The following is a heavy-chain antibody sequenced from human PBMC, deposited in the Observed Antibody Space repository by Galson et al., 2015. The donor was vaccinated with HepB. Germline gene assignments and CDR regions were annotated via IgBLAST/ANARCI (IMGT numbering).Heavy chain of an antibody. CDR2: ITAHNGHT. V-gene: IGHV1-18*01. CDR3: ARELRMAAAGRGYYYYYGMDV. Sequence: SVKVSCKASGYTFTSYGISWVRQAPGQGLEWMGWITAHNGHTNYAEKLQGRVTMTIDTSTSTAYMELRSLRSDDTAVYYCARELRMAAAGRGYYYYYGMDVWGQGTTVTVSS. J-gene: IGHJ6*02. D-gene: IGHD6-13*01. CDR1: GYTFTSYG.